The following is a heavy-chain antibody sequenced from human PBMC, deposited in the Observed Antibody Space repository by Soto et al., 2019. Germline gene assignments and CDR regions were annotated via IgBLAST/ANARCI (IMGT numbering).Heavy chain of an antibody. V-gene: IGHV1-3*01. D-gene: IGHD2-2*01. CDR1: GYTFTSYA. J-gene: IGHJ6*03. Sequence: QVQLVQSGAEVKKPGASVKVSCKASGYTFTSYAMHWVRQAPGQRLEWMGWINAGNGNTKYSQKFQGRVTITRDTSASTAYMELSRLRSEDTAVYYCARDWKDIVVVPAANYYYYMDVWGKGTTVTVSS. CDR2: INAGNGNT. CDR3: ARDWKDIVVVPAANYYYYMDV.